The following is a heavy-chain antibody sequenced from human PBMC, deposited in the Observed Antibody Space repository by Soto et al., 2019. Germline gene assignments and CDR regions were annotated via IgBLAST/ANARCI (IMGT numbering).Heavy chain of an antibody. CDR2: IYVGDSDT. CDR3: PRLVKIFGFDY. J-gene: IGHJ4*02. D-gene: IGHD3-9*01. Sequence: GESLKISCKGSGYSFTNYWICWVRQMPGKGLEWMGIIYVGDSDTRYSPSFQGQVNTSADKSISTAYLQWSSLKASDTAMYYCPRLVKIFGFDYLGQGTLVTFSS. V-gene: IGHV5-51*01. CDR1: GYSFTNYW.